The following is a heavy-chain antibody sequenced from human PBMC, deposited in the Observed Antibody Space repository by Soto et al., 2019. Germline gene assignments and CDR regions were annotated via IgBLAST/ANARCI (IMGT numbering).Heavy chain of an antibody. CDR1: GGTFSSYA. J-gene: IGHJ3*01. D-gene: IGHD3-22*01. V-gene: IGHV1-69*01. CDR2: IIAILGKA. CDR3: ARERGGAIIVGVTGTFDV. Sequence: QVQLVQSGAEVKKPGSSVKVSCKASGGTFSSYAISWVRQAPGQGLEWMGGIIAILGKANYAEKFQGRVTIPADESTSTAYMGMSSLRSEDTAVYYCARERGGAIIVGVTGTFDVWGQGTLVTVSS.